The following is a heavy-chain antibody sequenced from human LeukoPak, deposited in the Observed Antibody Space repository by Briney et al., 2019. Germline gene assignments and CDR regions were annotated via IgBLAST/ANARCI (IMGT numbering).Heavy chain of an antibody. CDR1: GYTFTSYY. J-gene: IGHJ5*02. V-gene: IGHV1-46*01. Sequence: ASVKVSCKASGYTFTSYYMHWVRQAPGQGLEWMGIINPSGGSTSYAQKFQGRVTMTRDTSTSTVYMELSSLRSEDTAVYYCARAVVPRRLIAARPRDWFDPWGQGTLVTVSS. CDR3: ARAVVPRRLIAARPRDWFDP. D-gene: IGHD6-6*01. CDR2: INPSGGST.